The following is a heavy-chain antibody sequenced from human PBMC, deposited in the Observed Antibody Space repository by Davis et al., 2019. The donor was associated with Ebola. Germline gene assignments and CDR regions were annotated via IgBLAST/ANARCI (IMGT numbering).Heavy chain of an antibody. CDR3: ARTHGDWYFDY. CDR2: IYYSGSA. V-gene: IGHV4-59*12. Sequence: PSETLSLTCTVSGVSITSYYWSWIRQPPGKGLEWIGYIYYSGSANYNPSLKSRVTMSVDVSKNQFSLKLNSVTAADTAVYYCARTHGDWYFDYWGQGILITVSS. J-gene: IGHJ4*02. CDR1: GVSITSYY. D-gene: IGHD4-17*01.